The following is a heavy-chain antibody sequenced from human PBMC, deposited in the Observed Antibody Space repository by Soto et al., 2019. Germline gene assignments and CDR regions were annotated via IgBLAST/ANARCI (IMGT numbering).Heavy chain of an antibody. CDR2: IFPIFGTA. CDR3: ASSVSGIVVVAAAIFYYYYGMDV. CDR1: GGTFSNYA. Sequence: GCSVQVSCKASGGTFSNYAISWVRQAPGQGLEWMGGIFPIFGTAKYAQKFQGRVTIITDESTSTAYMEVSSLRSEDTAVYYCASSVSGIVVVAAAIFYYYYGMDVWGQGTTVTVSS. V-gene: IGHV1-69*05. J-gene: IGHJ6*02. D-gene: IGHD2-2*01.